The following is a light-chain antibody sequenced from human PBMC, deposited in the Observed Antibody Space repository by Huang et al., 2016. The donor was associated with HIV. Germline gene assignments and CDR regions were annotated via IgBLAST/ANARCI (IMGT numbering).Light chain of an antibody. V-gene: IGKV1-39*01. J-gene: IGKJ4*01. CDR3: QQSYSSLT. Sequence: DIQMTQSPSSLSASVGDRVTITCRASQSISSYLNWYQQKPGNAPKLLIYASSSMQSGDPSRFSGSGSGTDFTLTISSLQPEDFATYYCQQSYSSLTFGGGTKVEIK. CDR2: ASS. CDR1: QSISSY.